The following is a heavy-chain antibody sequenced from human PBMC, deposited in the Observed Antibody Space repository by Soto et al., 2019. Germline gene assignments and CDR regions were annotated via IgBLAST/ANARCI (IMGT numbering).Heavy chain of an antibody. D-gene: IGHD3-16*01. V-gene: IGHV3-21*01. CDR3: ARPPPVIGGVDPPYDY. CDR1: GFTFSSYS. Sequence: EVQLVESGGGLVKPGGSLRLSCAASGFTFSSYSMNWVRQAPGKGLEGVSSISSSSSYIYYADSVKGRFTISRDNAKNSLYLQMNSLRAEDTAVYYCARPPPVIGGVDPPYDYWGQGTLVTVSS. J-gene: IGHJ4*02. CDR2: ISSSSSYI.